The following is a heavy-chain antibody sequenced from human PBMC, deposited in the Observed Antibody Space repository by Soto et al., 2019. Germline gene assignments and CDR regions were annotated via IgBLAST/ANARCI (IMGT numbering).Heavy chain of an antibody. CDR3: ARVRGPAGKRYFDY. CDR1: GGSMIAYY. Sequence: SEPLSLPSTVSGGSMIAYYWNWMRQPPGKGLQWIGYTYYSGSTTYNPSLKSRVTISVDSSKNQFSLKLDSVTPADTAVYYCARVRGPAGKRYFDYWGPGTLVTVSS. J-gene: IGHJ4*02. D-gene: IGHD6-13*01. CDR2: TYYSGST. V-gene: IGHV4-59*01.